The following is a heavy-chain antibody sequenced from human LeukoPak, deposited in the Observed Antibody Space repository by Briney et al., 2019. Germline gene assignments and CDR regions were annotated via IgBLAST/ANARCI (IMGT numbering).Heavy chain of an antibody. Sequence: PGGSLRLSCAASGFTFSGSAMHWVRQASGKGLEWVGRIRSKANSYATAYAASVKGRFTISRDDSKNTAYLQMNNLKTEDTAVYYCTYTVTRSGATNYYYYMDVWGKETTVTVSS. CDR2: IRSKANSYAT. J-gene: IGHJ6*03. D-gene: IGHD4-11*01. CDR1: GFTFSGSA. V-gene: IGHV3-73*01. CDR3: TYTVTRSGATNYYYYMDV.